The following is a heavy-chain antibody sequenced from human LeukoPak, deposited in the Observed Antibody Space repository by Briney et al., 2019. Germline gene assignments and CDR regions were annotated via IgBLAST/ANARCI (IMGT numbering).Heavy chain of an antibody. CDR1: GGSISSGGYY. CDR2: IYYSGST. V-gene: IGHV4-39*07. CDR3: ASVPRLGYSGGDTDY. J-gene: IGHJ4*02. D-gene: IGHD6-19*01. Sequence: SQTLFLTCTVSGGSISSGGYYWSWIRQHPGKGLEWIGSIYYSGSTYYNPSLKSRVTISRDTSKNHFSLKLSSVTAADTAVYYCASVPRLGYSGGDTDYWGQGTLVTVSS.